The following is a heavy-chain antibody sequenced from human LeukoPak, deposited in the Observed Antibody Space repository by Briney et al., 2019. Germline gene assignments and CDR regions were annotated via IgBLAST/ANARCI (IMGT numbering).Heavy chain of an antibody. CDR1: GFTFSSYA. CDR3: ARGSSGPVHYFDY. Sequence: GGSLRLSCAASGFTFSSYAMHWVRQAPGKGLEWVAVISYDGSHKYYADSVKGRFTISRDNSKNTLYLQMNSLRAEDTAVYYCARGSSGPVHYFDYWGQGTLVTVSS. D-gene: IGHD3-22*01. V-gene: IGHV3-30-3*01. J-gene: IGHJ4*02. CDR2: ISYDGSHK.